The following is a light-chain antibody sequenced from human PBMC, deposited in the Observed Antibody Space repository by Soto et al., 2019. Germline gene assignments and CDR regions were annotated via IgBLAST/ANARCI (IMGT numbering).Light chain of an antibody. CDR3: QQLNSYPQT. CDR1: QGIRSH. V-gene: IGKV1-9*01. Sequence: IQLTQSPSFLSASVGDRVTITCRASQGIRSHLVWFQQKPGRAPKPLIYAASTLQSGVPSRFSGTGSGTEFTLTISSLQPEDFATYYCQQLNSYPQTFGQGTKLEIK. J-gene: IGKJ2*01. CDR2: AAS.